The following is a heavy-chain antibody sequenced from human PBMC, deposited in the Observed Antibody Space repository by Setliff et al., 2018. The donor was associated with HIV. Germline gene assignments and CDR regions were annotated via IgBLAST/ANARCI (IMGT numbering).Heavy chain of an antibody. CDR2: IYSDGST. J-gene: IGHJ4*02. Sequence: PGGSLRLSCAASGLTVSTSYMRWVRQAPGKGLEWVSVIYSDGSTYYADSVKGRFTVSRDSSRNTLFLQMDSLRADDTAMYYCARGHYGAWGQGTLVTVSS. CDR3: ARGHYGA. CDR1: GLTVSTSY. D-gene: IGHD4-17*01. V-gene: IGHV3-53*01.